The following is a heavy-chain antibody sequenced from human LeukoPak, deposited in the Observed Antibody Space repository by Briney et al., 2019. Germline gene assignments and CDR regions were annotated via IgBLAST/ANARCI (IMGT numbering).Heavy chain of an antibody. D-gene: IGHD4-23*01. CDR3: ARSTVVNYYGMDV. CDR2: INSDGSST. Sequence: GGSLRLSCAASGFTFSSYWMHWVRQAPGKGLVWVSRINSDGSSTRYAGSVKGRFTISRDNAKNTLYLQMNSLRAEDTAVYYCARSTVVNYYGMDVWGQGTTVTVSS. J-gene: IGHJ6*02. CDR1: GFTFSSYW. V-gene: IGHV3-74*01.